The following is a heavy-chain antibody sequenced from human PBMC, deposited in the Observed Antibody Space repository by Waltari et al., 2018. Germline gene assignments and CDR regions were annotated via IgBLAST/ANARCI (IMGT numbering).Heavy chain of an antibody. CDR2: IYYSGST. V-gene: IGHV4-59*08. CDR3: ATGYYDFWSGSRKTYYFDY. D-gene: IGHD3-3*01. J-gene: IGHJ4*02. CDR1: GGSISSYY. Sequence: QVQLQESGPGLVKPSETLSLTCTVSGGSISSYYWSWIRQPPGKGLEWIGYIYYSGSTNYNPSLKSRVTISVDTSKNQFSLKLSSVTAADTAVYYCATGYYDFWSGSRKTYYFDYWGQGTLVTVSS.